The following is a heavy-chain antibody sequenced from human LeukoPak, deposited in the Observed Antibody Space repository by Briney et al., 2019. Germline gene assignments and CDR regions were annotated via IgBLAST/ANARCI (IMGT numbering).Heavy chain of an antibody. V-gene: IGHV4-59*01. CDR1: GGSISDYY. CDR3: TRAPYGYKFEY. J-gene: IGHJ4*02. Sequence: SETLSLTCTVSGGSISDYYWTWIRRPPGRGLEWIGYVYHDGTTYYNPSLRSRVTISVDRSKNQLSLKLSAVTAADTAVYYCTRAPYGYKFEYWGQGSLVTVSS. CDR2: VYHDGTT. D-gene: IGHD5-24*01.